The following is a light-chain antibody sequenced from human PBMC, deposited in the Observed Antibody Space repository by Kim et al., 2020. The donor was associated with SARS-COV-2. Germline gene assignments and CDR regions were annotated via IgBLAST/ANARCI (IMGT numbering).Light chain of an antibody. Sequence: EIVLTQSPGTLSLSPGERATLSCRASQIISSDYLAWYQQRPGQAPRLLIYGASSRATGIPDKFSGSVSGTDFTLTVSRLEPEDFAVYYCHPYRGAPLTFGGGTKVDIK. V-gene: IGKV3-20*01. CDR3: HPYRGAPLT. CDR2: GAS. CDR1: QIISSDY. J-gene: IGKJ4*01.